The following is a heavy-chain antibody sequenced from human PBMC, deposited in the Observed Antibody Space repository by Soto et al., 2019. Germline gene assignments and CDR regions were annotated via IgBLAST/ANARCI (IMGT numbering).Heavy chain of an antibody. CDR1: GGSIHNNYYY. CDR3: ARHFRDAYTALAF. J-gene: IGHJ4*02. D-gene: IGHD2-2*01. CDR2: ISYSGTT. Sequence: SETLSLTCTVSGGSIHNNYYYWGWVRQPPGKGLEWIASISYSGTTYYNPSLRSRVSKSIDTSTNQFSLNLTSVTAEDTAVYYCARHFRDAYTALAFWGRGTLVTVSS. V-gene: IGHV4-39*01.